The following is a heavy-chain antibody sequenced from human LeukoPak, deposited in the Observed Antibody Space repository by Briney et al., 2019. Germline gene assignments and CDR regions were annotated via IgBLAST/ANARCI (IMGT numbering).Heavy chain of an antibody. Sequence: PSETLSLTCAVYGGSFGGYYWSWIRQPPGKGLEWIGEINHSGSTNYNPSLKSRVTISVDTSKNQFSLKLSSVTAADTAVYYCARVLHFTTILRFDPWGQGTLVTVSS. D-gene: IGHD2-8*01. J-gene: IGHJ5*02. CDR2: INHSGST. CDR3: ARVLHFTTILRFDP. V-gene: IGHV4-34*01. CDR1: GGSFGGYY.